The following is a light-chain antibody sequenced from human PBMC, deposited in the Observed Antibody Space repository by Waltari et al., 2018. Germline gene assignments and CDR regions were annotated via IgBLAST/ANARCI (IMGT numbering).Light chain of an antibody. J-gene: IGLJ2*01. CDR1: SSDVGSHNL. CDR3: CSHAGSSTVV. V-gene: IGLV2-23*02. Sequence: QSALTQPAPVSWSPGQSITISCTGTSSDVGSHNLVSWYHQHPGKAPKLMIYEVSKRPSGVSNRFSGSKSGNTASLTISGLQAEDEADYYCCSHAGSSTVVFGGGTKLTVL. CDR2: EVS.